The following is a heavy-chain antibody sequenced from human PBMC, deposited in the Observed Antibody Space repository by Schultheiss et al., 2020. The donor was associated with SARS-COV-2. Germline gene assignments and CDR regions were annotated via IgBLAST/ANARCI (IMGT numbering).Heavy chain of an antibody. CDR3: ARVGRLEGLVGTSFYGVDV. V-gene: IGHV3-21*01. Sequence: GGSLRLSCAASGFTFSTYSMNWVRQAPGKGLEWVSSISSTTSYNNIYYADSVKGRFTISRDNAKNSLYLQMNSLRPEDTAVYYCARVGRLEGLVGTSFYGVDVWGQGTTVTVSS. D-gene: IGHD1-26*01. CDR1: GFTFSTYS. CDR2: ISSTTSYNNI. J-gene: IGHJ6*02.